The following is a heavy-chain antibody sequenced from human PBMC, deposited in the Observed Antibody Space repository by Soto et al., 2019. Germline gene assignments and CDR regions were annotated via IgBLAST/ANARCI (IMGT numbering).Heavy chain of an antibody. CDR2: IYPGDSDT. V-gene: IGHV5-51*01. CDR3: ARRFDFWSGYPYYYYYYGMDV. Sequence: GESLKISCKGSGYSFTSYWIGWVRQMPGKGLEWMGIIYPGDSDTRYSPSFQGQVTISADKSISTAYLQWSSLKASDTAMYYCARRFDFWSGYPYYYYYYGMDVWRQGTTVTVSS. CDR1: GYSFTSYW. D-gene: IGHD3-3*01. J-gene: IGHJ6*02.